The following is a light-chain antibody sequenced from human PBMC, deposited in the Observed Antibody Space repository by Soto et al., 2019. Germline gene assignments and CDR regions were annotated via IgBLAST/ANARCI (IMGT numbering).Light chain of an antibody. J-gene: IGKJ1*01. CDR2: KAS. Sequence: DIQMTQSPSTLSASVGDRVTITCRASQNIDTWLAWHQQKPGKAPKLLISKASSLESGVPSRFSGSGSGTEFTLTISSLQPDDFATYYCQQYNSYSRTFGQGTKVDIK. CDR3: QQYNSYSRT. CDR1: QNIDTW. V-gene: IGKV1-5*03.